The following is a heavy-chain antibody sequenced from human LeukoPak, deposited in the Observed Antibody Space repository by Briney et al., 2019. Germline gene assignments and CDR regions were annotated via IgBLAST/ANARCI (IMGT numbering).Heavy chain of an antibody. V-gene: IGHV4-61*02. CDR2: IYTSGST. Sequence: SETLSLTCTVSGGSISSGSYYWSWIRQPAGKGLEWIGRIYTSGSTNYNPSLKSRVTISVDTSKNQFSLKLNSVTAADTAVYYCASPSPAFDPWGQGILVSVSS. CDR3: ASPSPAFDP. CDR1: GGSISSGSYY. J-gene: IGHJ5*02.